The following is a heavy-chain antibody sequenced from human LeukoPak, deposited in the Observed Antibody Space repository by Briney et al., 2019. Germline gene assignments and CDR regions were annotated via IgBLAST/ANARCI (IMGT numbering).Heavy chain of an antibody. Sequence: SETLSLTCAVSGGSISSGGYSWSWIRQPPGKGLEWIGYIYYSGSTYYNPSLKSRVTISVDTSKNQFSLKLSSVTAADTAVYYCARRRQYSGSRNFDYWGQGTLVTVSS. D-gene: IGHD1-26*01. CDR3: ARRRQYSGSRNFDY. CDR1: GGSISSGGYS. CDR2: IYYSGST. V-gene: IGHV4-30-4*07. J-gene: IGHJ4*02.